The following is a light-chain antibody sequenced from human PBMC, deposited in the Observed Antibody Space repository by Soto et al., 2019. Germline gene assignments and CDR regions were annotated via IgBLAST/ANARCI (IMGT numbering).Light chain of an antibody. J-gene: IGLJ1*01. CDR3: SSYAGRNNFVV. Sequence: QSALTQPPSASGSPGQSVTISCTGTSSDVGGYNYVSWYQQHPGKAPRLVIYEVNERPSGVPDRFSGSKSGNTASLTVSGLQAEDEADCYCSSYAGRNNFVVFGTGTKVTVL. CDR1: SSDVGGYNY. CDR2: EVN. V-gene: IGLV2-8*01.